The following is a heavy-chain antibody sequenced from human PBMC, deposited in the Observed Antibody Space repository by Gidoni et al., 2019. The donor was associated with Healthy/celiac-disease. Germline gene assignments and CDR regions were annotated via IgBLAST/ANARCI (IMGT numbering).Heavy chain of an antibody. J-gene: IGHJ5*02. CDR3: ARVDRNWFDP. D-gene: IGHD2-2*03. CDR2: IYYSGNT. CDR1: GDSISSGGYY. V-gene: IGHV4-31*03. Sequence: QVQLQESGPGLVKPSQTLSLTCTVSGDSISSGGYYWSWIRQHPGKGLAWIGYIYYSGNTYYNPSLKSRLTISADTSKNQFSLKVSSVTAADTAVYYCARVDRNWFDPWGQGTLVTVSS.